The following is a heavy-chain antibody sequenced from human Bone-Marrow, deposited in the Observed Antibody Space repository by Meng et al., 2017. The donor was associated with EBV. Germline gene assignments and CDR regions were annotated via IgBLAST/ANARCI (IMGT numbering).Heavy chain of an antibody. CDR3: ARQSARQLVPYY. D-gene: IGHD6-6*01. Sequence: VLLRHWVAVLLQSSETLSCPCAVAGVSCSGYRWSWIRQPPGKGLECFGEINHSKRTNYNPSLKSRVTISVDTSKNQFSLKLSSVTAADTAVYCCARQSARQLVPYYWGQGTLVTVSS. CDR1: GVSCSGYR. V-gene: IGHV4-34*01. CDR2: INHSKRT. J-gene: IGHJ4*02.